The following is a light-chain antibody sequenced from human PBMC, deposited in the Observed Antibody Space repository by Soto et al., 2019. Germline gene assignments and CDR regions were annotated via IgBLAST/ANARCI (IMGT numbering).Light chain of an antibody. V-gene: IGKV3-15*01. CDR3: QQYSNWPLLS. CDR2: GAS. Sequence: EVVLTQSPATLTVSPGAGATLSCRASQSVGSNLAWYQQKPGQTPRVLIYGASTRAIGIPARFSGTGFGTEFTLTISSLQSDDFVVYYCQQYSNWPLLSFGGGTKVEIK. CDR1: QSVGSN. J-gene: IGKJ4*01.